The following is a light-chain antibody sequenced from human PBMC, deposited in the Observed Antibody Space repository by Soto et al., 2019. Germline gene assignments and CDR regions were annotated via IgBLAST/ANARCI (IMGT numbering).Light chain of an antibody. Sequence: DIQMTQSPSSLSASVGDRVTVTCRAGQSISRYLTWYQQRPGKAPKLLIYSASTLQTGVPSRFSGSGSGTDFTLTISSLQPEDFANYYCQHSYNGPFTFGPGTKVDI. CDR3: QHSYNGPFT. V-gene: IGKV1-39*01. CDR1: QSISRY. J-gene: IGKJ3*01. CDR2: SAS.